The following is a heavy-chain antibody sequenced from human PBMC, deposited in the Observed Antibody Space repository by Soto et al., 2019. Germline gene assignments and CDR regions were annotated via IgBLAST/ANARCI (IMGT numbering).Heavy chain of an antibody. CDR3: ASRPSDVKYYGVFDY. Sequence: GGFLRLSCDASGIRFSGHLMSWLRESPGKGLEWVANINEDGSEKFYVDSVKGRFTISRDNVKNSLFLQMNDLRAEDTAVYHCASRPSDVKYYGVFDYWGQGTVVTVSS. CDR1: GIRFSGHL. J-gene: IGHJ4*02. CDR2: INEDGSEK. V-gene: IGHV3-7*03. D-gene: IGHD3-3*01.